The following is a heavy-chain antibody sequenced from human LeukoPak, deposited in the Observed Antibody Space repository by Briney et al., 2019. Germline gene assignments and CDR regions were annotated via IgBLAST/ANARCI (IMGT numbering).Heavy chain of an antibody. CDR2: ISGSGGST. J-gene: IGHJ4*02. Sequence: PGGSLRLSCAASGFTFSSYAMSWVRQAPGKGLEWVSAISGSGGSTYCVDSVKGRFTISRDNSKNTLFLQMSSLRAEDTAVYYCAKPYYYGSGSYYTEEVASDYWGQGTLVTVSS. V-gene: IGHV3-23*01. CDR1: GFTFSSYA. D-gene: IGHD3-10*01. CDR3: AKPYYYGSGSYYTEEVASDY.